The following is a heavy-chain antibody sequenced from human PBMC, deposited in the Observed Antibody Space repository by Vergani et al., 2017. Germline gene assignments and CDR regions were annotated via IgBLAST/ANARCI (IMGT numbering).Heavy chain of an antibody. CDR2: IYYSGST. V-gene: IGHV4-59*08. J-gene: IGHJ2*01. CDR3: ARQGSSGWYWGGAYSWYFDL. CDR1: GGSISSYY. D-gene: IGHD6-19*01. Sequence: QVQLQESGPGLVKPSETLSLTCTVSGGSISSYYWSWIRQPPGKGLEWIGYIYYSGSTNYNPSLKSRVTISVDTSKNQFSLKLSSVTAADTAVYYCARQGSSGWYWGGAYSWYFDLWGRGTLVTVSS.